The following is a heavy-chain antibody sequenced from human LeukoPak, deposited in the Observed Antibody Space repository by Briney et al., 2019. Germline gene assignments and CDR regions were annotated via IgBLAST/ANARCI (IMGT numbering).Heavy chain of an antibody. CDR2: IYYSGST. Sequence: SETLSLTCTVSGDSISSGGYYWSWIRQHPGKGLEWIGYIYYSGSTYYNPSLKSRVTISVDTSKNQFSLKLSSVTAADTAVYYCARPIVVVPAAAPSGYYGMDVWGQGTTVTVSS. CDR3: ARPIVVVPAAAPSGYYGMDV. CDR1: GDSISSGGYY. V-gene: IGHV4-31*03. D-gene: IGHD2-2*01. J-gene: IGHJ6*02.